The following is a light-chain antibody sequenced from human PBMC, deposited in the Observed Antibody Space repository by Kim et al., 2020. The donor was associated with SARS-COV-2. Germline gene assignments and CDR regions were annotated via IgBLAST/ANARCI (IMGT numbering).Light chain of an antibody. CDR3: QQYYSYPFT. Sequence: STGDRVTITCRASQGISSYLAWYQQKPGKAPKLLIYAASTLQSGVPSRFSGSGSGTDFTLTISCLQSEDFSTYYCQQYYSYPFTFGPGTKVDIK. J-gene: IGKJ3*01. V-gene: IGKV1-8*01. CDR1: QGISSY. CDR2: AAS.